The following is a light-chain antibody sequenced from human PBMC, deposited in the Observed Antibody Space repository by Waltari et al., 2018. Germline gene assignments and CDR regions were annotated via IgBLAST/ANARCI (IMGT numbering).Light chain of an antibody. CDR2: DVS. CDR3: CSYAGSYPWV. J-gene: IGLJ3*02. CDR1: SSDVGGYNY. V-gene: IGLV2-11*01. Sequence: QSALTQPRSVSGSPGQSVTISCTGPSSDVGGYNYVPWYQQPPGKAPQLMIYDVSKRPSGVPDRFSGSKSGNTASLTISGLQAEDEADYYCCSYAGSYPWVFGGGTKLTVL.